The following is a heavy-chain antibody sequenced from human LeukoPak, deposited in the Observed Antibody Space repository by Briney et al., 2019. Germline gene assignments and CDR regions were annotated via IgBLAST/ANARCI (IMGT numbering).Heavy chain of an antibody. CDR2: ISYDGSNK. Sequence: GGSLRLSCAASGFTFSSYGMHWVRQAPGKGLEWVAVISYDGSNKYYADSVKGRFTISRDNSKNTLYLQMNSLRAEDTAVYYCAKSNSGSYDYYDYWGQGTLVTVSS. CDR3: AKSNSGSYDYYDY. CDR1: GFTFSSYG. D-gene: IGHD1-26*01. V-gene: IGHV3-30*18. J-gene: IGHJ4*02.